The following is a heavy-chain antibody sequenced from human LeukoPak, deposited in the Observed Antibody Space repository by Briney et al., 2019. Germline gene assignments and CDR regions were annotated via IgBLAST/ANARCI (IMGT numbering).Heavy chain of an antibody. D-gene: IGHD4-23*01. Sequence: PGGSLRLSCAASGFTFSSYWMSWVRQAPGKGLEWVANIKQDGSEKYYVDSVKGRFTISRDNAKNSLYLQMNSLRAEDTAVYYCARDPVYGGNSGFDYWGQGTLVTVSS. J-gene: IGHJ4*02. V-gene: IGHV3-7*01. CDR1: GFTFSSYW. CDR3: ARDPVYGGNSGFDY. CDR2: IKQDGSEK.